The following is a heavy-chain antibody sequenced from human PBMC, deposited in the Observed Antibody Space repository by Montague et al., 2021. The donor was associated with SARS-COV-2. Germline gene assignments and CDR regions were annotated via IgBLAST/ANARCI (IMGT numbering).Heavy chain of an antibody. J-gene: IGHJ4*02. V-gene: IGHV4-31*03. D-gene: IGHD1-26*01. CDR3: ARVLGSGRYQFDY. CDR1: GDSISSGGYY. CDR2: ISSSGRS. Sequence: TLSLTCTVSGDSISSGGYYWSWIRQHPGKGLEWLGYISSSGRSFYNPSLRSRLTISLDTSKNQFSLQLSSVTAADTALYYCARVLGSGRYQFDYWGQGTLVTVSS.